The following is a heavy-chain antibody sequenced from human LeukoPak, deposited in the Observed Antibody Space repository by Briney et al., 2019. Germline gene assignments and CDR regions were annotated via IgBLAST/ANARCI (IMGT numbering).Heavy chain of an antibody. CDR2: SRNKANSYTT. D-gene: IGHD2-21*02. Sequence: PGGSLRLSCAASGLTFSDHYMDCVRQAPGKGLEWVGRSRNKANSYTTEYAASVEGRFTISRDDSKNSMFLHMNSLKTEDTAIYYCATSVVPATPFDYWGQGTLVTVSS. CDR3: ATSVVPATPFDY. CDR1: GLTFSDHY. V-gene: IGHV3-72*01. J-gene: IGHJ4*02.